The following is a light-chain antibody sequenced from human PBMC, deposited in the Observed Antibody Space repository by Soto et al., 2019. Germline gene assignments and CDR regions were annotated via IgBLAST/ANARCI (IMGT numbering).Light chain of an antibody. Sequence: IQMTQSPSSLSASVGDRVTITCRASQSISNYLNWYQQKPGKAPKLLIYTASSLESGVPSRFSGSGSGTDFTLTIISVQPEDFATYYCHQSYTTPWITFGQGTRLE. CDR3: HQSYTTPWIT. V-gene: IGKV1-39*01. CDR1: QSISNY. J-gene: IGKJ5*01. CDR2: TAS.